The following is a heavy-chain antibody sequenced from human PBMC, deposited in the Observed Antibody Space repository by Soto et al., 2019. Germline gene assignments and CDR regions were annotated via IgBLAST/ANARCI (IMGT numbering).Heavy chain of an antibody. J-gene: IGHJ4*02. CDR3: AREGYYDSSGYRYPDY. D-gene: IGHD3-22*01. CDR1: GCSISSGGYS. Sequence: SETLSLTCAFSGCSISSGGYSWSWIRQPPGKGLEWIGYIYHSGSTYYNPSLKSRVTISVDRSKNQFSLKLSSVTAADTAVYYCAREGYYDSSGYRYPDYWGQGTLVTVSS. V-gene: IGHV4-30-2*01. CDR2: IYHSGST.